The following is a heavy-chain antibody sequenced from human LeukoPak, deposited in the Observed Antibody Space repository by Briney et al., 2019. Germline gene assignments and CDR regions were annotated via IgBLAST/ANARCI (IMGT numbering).Heavy chain of an antibody. CDR1: GYTLTELS. CDR3: ATYHPDTAMLAGMDV. J-gene: IGHJ6*04. V-gene: IGHV1-24*01. CDR2: FDPEDGET. Sequence: ASVKVSCKVSGYTLTELSMYWVRQAPGKGLEWMGGFDPEDGETIYAQKFQGRVTMTEDTSTDTAYMELSSLRSEDTAVYYCATYHPDTAMLAGMDVWGKGTTVTVSS. D-gene: IGHD5-18*01.